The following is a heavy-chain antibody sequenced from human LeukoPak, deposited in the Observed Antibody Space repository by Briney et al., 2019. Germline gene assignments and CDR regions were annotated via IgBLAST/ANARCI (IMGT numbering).Heavy chain of an antibody. CDR1: GFTFNNYA. D-gene: IGHD1-7*01. J-gene: IGHJ6*03. V-gene: IGHV3-23*01. CDR3: AKRRGLELLYYYYMDV. Sequence: GGSLRLSCAASGFTFNNYAMSWVRQTPGKGLEWVSGISGSGSSRDYADSVKGRFTISRDNSKNTLFLQMNSLRAEDTAVYYCAKRRGLELLYYYYMDVWGKGTTVTVSS. CDR2: ISGSGSSR.